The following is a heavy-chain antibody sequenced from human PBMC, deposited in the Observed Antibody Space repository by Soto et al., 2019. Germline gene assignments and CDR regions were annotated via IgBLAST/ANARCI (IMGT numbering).Heavy chain of an antibody. CDR3: AKGSMEIVVVIPYFDY. V-gene: IGHV3-30*18. D-gene: IGHD3-22*01. CDR1: GFTFSSYG. CDR2: ISYDGSNK. Sequence: GVSLRLSCGASGFTFSSYGMHWVRQAPGKGLEWVAVISYDGSNKYYADSVKGRFTISRDNSKNTLYLQMNSLRAEDTAVYYCAKGSMEIVVVIPYFDYWGQGTQVTVSS. J-gene: IGHJ4*02.